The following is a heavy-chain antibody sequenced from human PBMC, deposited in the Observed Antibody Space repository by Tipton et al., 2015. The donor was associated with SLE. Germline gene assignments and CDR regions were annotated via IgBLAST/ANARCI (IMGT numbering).Heavy chain of an antibody. Sequence: LRLSCTVSGGSISSDDYYWTWIRQHPGKGLEWIGHISYSGSPYYNPSLRSRVTISVDTSKNHFSLKLSSVTAADTAVYYCARGGVGGYDYFDFGGPGTLVTVSS. V-gene: IGHV4-31*02. CDR2: ISYSGSP. D-gene: IGHD5-12*01. CDR1: GGSISSDDYY. CDR3: ARGGVGGYDYFDF. J-gene: IGHJ4*01.